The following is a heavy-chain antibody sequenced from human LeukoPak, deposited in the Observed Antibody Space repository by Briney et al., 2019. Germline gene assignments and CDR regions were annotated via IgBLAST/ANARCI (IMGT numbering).Heavy chain of an antibody. J-gene: IGHJ6*02. CDR2: IYSGGST. V-gene: IGHV3-53*01. D-gene: IGHD6-13*01. CDR1: GFTLSSNY. CDR3: ARDHIAAAGTLYYYGMDV. Sequence: GGSLRLSCAASGFTLSSNYMSWVRQAPGKGLEWVSVIYSGGSTYYADSVKGRFTISRDNSKNTLYLQMNSLRAEDTAVYYCARDHIAAAGTLYYYGMDVWGQGTTVTVSS.